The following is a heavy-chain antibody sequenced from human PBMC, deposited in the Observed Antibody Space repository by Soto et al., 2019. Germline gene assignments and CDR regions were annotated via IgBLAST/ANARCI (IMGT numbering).Heavy chain of an antibody. V-gene: IGHV4-34*01. CDR3: ARDRSIAVAGIFWFDP. Sequence: PSETLSLTCAVYGGSFSGYYWSWIRQPPGKGLEWIGEINHSGSTNYNPSLKSRVTISVDTSKNQFSLKLSSVTAADTVVYYCARDRSIAVAGIFWFDPWGQGTLVTVSS. D-gene: IGHD6-19*01. CDR1: GGSFSGYY. CDR2: INHSGST. J-gene: IGHJ5*02.